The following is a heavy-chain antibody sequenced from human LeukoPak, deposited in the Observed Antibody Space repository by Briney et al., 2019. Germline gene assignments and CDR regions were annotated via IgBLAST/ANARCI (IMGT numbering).Heavy chain of an antibody. J-gene: IGHJ4*01. D-gene: IGHD3-9*01. CDR3: ARPRAGVRYFDWLLLG. CDR1: GFTYSSYS. CDR2: ISNSSSYI. V-gene: IGHV3-21*01. Sequence: PGVPLRLSCAASGFTYSSYSMNWLRQSPGKGLECVSSISNSSSYIYYADSVKGRFTISRDNAKNSLYLQMNSLRAEDTAVYYCARPRAGVRYFDWLLLGWGQGSLVTV.